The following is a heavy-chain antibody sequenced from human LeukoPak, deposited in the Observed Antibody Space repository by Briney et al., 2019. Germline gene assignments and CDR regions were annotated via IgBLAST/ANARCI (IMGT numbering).Heavy chain of an antibody. CDR3: ARDPDDYVWGSYRFDAFDI. J-gene: IGHJ3*02. V-gene: IGHV3-20*04. CDR2: INWNAGST. Sequence: GGTLRLSCAASGFTFSSYGMSWVRQAPGKGLEWVSGINWNAGSTGYADSVKGRFTISRDNAKNSLYLQMNSLRAEDTALYYCARDPDDYVWGSYRFDAFDIWGQGTMVTVSS. D-gene: IGHD3-16*02. CDR1: GFTFSSYG.